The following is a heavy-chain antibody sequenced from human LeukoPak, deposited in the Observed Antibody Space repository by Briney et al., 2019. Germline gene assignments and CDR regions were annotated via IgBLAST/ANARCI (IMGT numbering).Heavy chain of an antibody. D-gene: IGHD6-13*01. CDR3: ARERYSSSWYAAYYYMDV. CDR2: INPNSGGT. J-gene: IGHJ6*03. Sequence: ASVKISCKASGYTFTSYAMNWGRQAPGQGLEWMGWINPNSGGTNYAQKFQGRVNKTRDTSISTAYMELSRLRSDDTAVYYCARERYSSSWYAAYYYMDVWGKGTTVTVSS. CDR1: GYTFTSYA. V-gene: IGHV1-2*02.